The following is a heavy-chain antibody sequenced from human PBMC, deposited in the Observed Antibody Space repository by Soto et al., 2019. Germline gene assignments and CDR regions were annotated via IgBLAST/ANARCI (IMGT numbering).Heavy chain of an antibody. CDR2: IYYSGST. CDR3: ARERITYYDFWSGPSHYGTDV. J-gene: IGHJ6*02. V-gene: IGHV4-30-4*01. CDR1: GGSISSGDYY. D-gene: IGHD3-3*01. Sequence: SETLSLTCTVSGGSISSGDYYWSWIRQPPGKGLEWIGYIYYSGSTYYNPSLKSRVTISVDTSKNQFSLKLSSVTAADTAVYYCARERITYYDFWSGPSHYGTDVWGQGTTVTVSS.